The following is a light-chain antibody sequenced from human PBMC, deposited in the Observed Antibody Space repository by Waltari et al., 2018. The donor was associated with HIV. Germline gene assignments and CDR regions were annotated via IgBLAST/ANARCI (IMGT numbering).Light chain of an antibody. V-gene: IGKV2D-29*01. CDR2: DVS. CDR3: MQSAQFPVT. CDR1: ETLLHRDGKTY. Sequence: EIVMTQTPPSLSVTPGQAASISCKPSETLLHRDGKTYFYWYGQKTGLPPQLFFYDVSNRFAGVPDRFSGSWSGTDFTLILSRVEAEDVGVYYCMQSAQFPVTFGGGTKVEI. J-gene: IGKJ4*01.